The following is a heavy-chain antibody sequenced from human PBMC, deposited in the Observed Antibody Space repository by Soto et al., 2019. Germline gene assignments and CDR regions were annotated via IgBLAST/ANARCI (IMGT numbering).Heavy chain of an antibody. CDR1: GYTFTSYG. Sequence: ASVKVSCKASGYTFTSYGISWVRQAPGQGLEWMGWISAYNGNTNYAQKLQGRVTMTTETSTSTAYMELRSQSSDDTAVYYLARDFARITMVRGVHYYYGMDVWGQGTTVTVSS. J-gene: IGHJ6*02. V-gene: IGHV1-18*01. CDR2: ISAYNGNT. CDR3: ARDFARITMVRGVHYYYGMDV. D-gene: IGHD3-10*01.